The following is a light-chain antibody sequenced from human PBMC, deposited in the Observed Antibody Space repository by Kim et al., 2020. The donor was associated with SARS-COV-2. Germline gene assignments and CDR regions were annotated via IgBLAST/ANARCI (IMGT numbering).Light chain of an antibody. CDR3: QHRKNWPVT. CDR1: QNVNNY. V-gene: IGKV3-11*01. CDR2: DVS. Sequence: SFAPGDRATLSCRASQNVNNYLAWYQQKPGQPPRLLLYDVSNRATGIPARFSGTGSGTDFTLTISSLEPEDFAVYYCQHRKNWPVTFGGGTKLEI. J-gene: IGKJ4*01.